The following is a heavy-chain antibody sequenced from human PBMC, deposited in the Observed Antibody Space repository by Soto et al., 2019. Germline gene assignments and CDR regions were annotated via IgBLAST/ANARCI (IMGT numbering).Heavy chain of an antibody. CDR3: VQEGGADRFSFDH. J-gene: IGHJ4*02. Sequence: GGSLRLSCEASGFTFKSFAMHWVRQAPGRGLQYVAGISSNGRTSFYADSVKGRFTISRDNFRNTLDLQMSSLRDEDASFYYCVQEGGADRFSFDHWGQGIRVTVSS. CDR1: GFTFKSFA. V-gene: IGHV3-64D*06. D-gene: IGHD3-16*01. CDR2: ISSNGRTS.